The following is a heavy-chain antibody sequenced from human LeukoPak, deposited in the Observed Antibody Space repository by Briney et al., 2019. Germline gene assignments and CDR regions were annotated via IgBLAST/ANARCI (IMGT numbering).Heavy chain of an antibody. CDR2: ISSSSSYI. J-gene: IGHJ4*02. CDR1: GFTFSSYS. V-gene: IGHV3-21*01. Sequence: GGSLRLSCAASGFTFSSYSMNWVRQAPGKGLEWVSSISSSSSYIYYADSVKGRFTISGDNAKNSLYLQMNSLRAEDTAVYYCAREGRSHYMDYWGQGTLVTVSS. D-gene: IGHD2-15*01. CDR3: AREGRSHYMDY.